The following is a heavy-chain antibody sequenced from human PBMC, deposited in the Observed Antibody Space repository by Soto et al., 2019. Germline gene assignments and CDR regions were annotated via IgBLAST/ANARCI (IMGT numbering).Heavy chain of an antibody. CDR3: ARVSGYYLPDY. V-gene: IGHV1-3*01. D-gene: IGHD5-12*01. CDR1: GYTLTNYA. Sequence: GTSVKPSSKARGYTLTNYATHWLRQAPGQRLEWMGWINAGNGNTKYSQKFQGRVTITRDTSASTAYMELSSLRSEDTAVYYCARVSGYYLPDYWGQGTLVTVSS. J-gene: IGHJ4*02. CDR2: INAGNGNT.